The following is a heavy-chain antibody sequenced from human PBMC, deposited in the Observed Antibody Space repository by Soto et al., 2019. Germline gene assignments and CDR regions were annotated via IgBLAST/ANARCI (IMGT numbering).Heavy chain of an antibody. D-gene: IGHD3-10*01. CDR1: GFTFSSYG. V-gene: IGHV3-33*01. CDR3: ARDQTRVGRYYYGMDV. CDR2: IWYDGSNK. Sequence: GGSLRLSCAASGFTFSSYGMHWVRQAPGKGLEWVAVIWYDGSNKYYADSVKGRFTISRDNSKNTPYLQMNSLRAEDTAVYYCARDQTRVGRYYYGMDVWGQGTTVTVSS. J-gene: IGHJ6*02.